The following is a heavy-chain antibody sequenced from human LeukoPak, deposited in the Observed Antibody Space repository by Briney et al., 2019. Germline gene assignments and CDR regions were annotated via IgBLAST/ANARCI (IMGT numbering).Heavy chain of an antibody. V-gene: IGHV3-7*01. D-gene: IGHD6-19*01. CDR2: LNLDGSDK. Sequence: GGSLRLSCVVSGFTFSESWMSWVRQAPGKGLGWVASLNLDGSDKYYVDSVRGRFTISRDNAKNSLYLQMNSLRDEDTAVYYCARATVAGRGGLDYWGQGTLVTVSS. CDR3: ARATVAGRGGLDY. CDR1: GFTFSESW. J-gene: IGHJ4*02.